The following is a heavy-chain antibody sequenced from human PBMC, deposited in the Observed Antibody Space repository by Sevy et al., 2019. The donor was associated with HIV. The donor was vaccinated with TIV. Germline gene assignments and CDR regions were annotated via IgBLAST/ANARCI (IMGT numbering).Heavy chain of an antibody. CDR1: GFSLSTSGMC. J-gene: IGHJ6*02. Sequence: SGPTLVNPTQTLTLTCTFSGFSLSTSGMCVSWIRQPPGKALEWLARIDWDDDKYYSTSLKTRLTISKDTSKNQVVLTMTNMDPVDTATYYCARINVRDGYSSSSPLFYYYYGMDVWGQGTTVTVSS. D-gene: IGHD6-6*01. V-gene: IGHV2-70*11. CDR2: IDWDDDK. CDR3: ARINVRDGYSSSSPLFYYYYGMDV.